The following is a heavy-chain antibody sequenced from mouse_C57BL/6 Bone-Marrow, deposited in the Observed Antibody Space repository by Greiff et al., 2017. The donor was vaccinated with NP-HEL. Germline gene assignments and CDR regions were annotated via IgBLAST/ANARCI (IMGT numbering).Heavy chain of an antibody. D-gene: IGHD1-1*01. Sequence: VQLQQSGAELVRPGASVKLSCTASGFNIKDDYMHWVKQRPEQGLEWIGWIDPENGDTEYASKFQGKATITADTSSNTAYLQLSSLTSEDTAVYYCTCSCGSNGGFAYWGQGTLVTVSA. V-gene: IGHV14-4*01. J-gene: IGHJ3*01. CDR1: GFNIKDDY. CDR2: IDPENGDT. CDR3: TCSCGSNGGFAY.